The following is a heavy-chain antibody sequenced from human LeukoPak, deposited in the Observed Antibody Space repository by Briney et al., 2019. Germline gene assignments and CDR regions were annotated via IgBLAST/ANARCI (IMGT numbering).Heavy chain of an antibody. D-gene: IGHD1-14*01. V-gene: IGHV3-33*08. Sequence: GVSLTLSCMPSVHPFRPYAVHCARQAPGKAVEWVGIIWYDGSRAYYSNSVKGRFTISRDNSKDTVYLQMNSLRAEDTAVYYCTREPEYYDYWGQGAQVTVSS. CDR1: VHPFRPYA. CDR3: TREPEYYDY. J-gene: IGHJ4*02. CDR2: IWYDGSRA.